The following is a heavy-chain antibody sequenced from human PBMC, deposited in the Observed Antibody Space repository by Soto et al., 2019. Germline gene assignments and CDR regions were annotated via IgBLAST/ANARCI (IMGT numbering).Heavy chain of an antibody. CDR3: AREGEDILTGYYRDYYYGMDV. J-gene: IGHJ6*02. CDR2: INPSGGST. D-gene: IGHD3-9*01. CDR1: GYTFTSYY. Sequence: ASVKVSCKASGYTFTSYYMHWVRQAPGQGLEWMGIINPSGGSTSYAQKFQGRVTMTRDTSTSTVYMELSSLRSEDTAVYYCAREGEDILTGYYRDYYYGMDVWGQGTTVTVS. V-gene: IGHV1-46*01.